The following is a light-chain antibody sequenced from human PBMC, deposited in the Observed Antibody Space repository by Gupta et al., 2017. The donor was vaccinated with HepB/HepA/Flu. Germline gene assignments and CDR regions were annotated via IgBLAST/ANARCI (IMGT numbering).Light chain of an antibody. CDR1: QSISSY. CDR2: AAS. CDR3: QQSYSTWT. Sequence: DIHMTQSPSSLSASVGDRVTITCRASQSISSYLNWYQQKPGKAPKLLIYAASSLQSGFPSRFSGSGSGTDFTITISSLQPEDFATYYCQQSYSTWTFGQGTKVEIK. J-gene: IGKJ1*01. V-gene: IGKV1-39*01.